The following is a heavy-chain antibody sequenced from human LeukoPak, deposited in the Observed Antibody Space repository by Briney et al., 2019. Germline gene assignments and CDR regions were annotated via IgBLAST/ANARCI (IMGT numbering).Heavy chain of an antibody. V-gene: IGHV4-4*07. J-gene: IGHJ4*02. CDR1: GGSISSYY. CDR3: ARTYYDFWSGYSSFDY. Sequence: SETLSLTRTVSGGSISSYYWSWIRQPAGRGLEWIGRIYTSGSTNYNPSLKSRVTISVDTSKNQFSLKLSSVTAADTAVYYCARTYYDFWSGYSSFDYWGQGTLVTVSS. CDR2: IYTSGST. D-gene: IGHD3-3*01.